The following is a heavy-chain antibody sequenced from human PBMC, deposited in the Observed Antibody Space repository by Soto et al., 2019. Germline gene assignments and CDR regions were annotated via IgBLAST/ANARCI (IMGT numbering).Heavy chain of an antibody. Sequence: QVQLVQSGAEVKKPGASVKVSCKASGYTFTSYGISWVRQAPGQGLEWMGWFSAYNGNTNYAQKLQGRVTMTADTATSTAYMELRSLRSDDTAVYYCAREGYYGSGIYLGYYYYYGMDVWGQGTTVTVSS. D-gene: IGHD3-10*01. CDR1: GYTFTSYG. CDR2: FSAYNGNT. J-gene: IGHJ6*02. V-gene: IGHV1-18*01. CDR3: AREGYYGSGIYLGYYYYYGMDV.